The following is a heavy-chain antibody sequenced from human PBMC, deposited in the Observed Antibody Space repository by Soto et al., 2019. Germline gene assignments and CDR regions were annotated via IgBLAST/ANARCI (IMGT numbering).Heavy chain of an antibody. J-gene: IGHJ4*02. CDR2: IYYSGST. V-gene: IGHV4-59*01. Sequence: SETLSLTCTVSGGSISSYYWSWIRQPPGKGLEWIGYIYYSGSTNYNPSLKSRVTISVDTSKNQFSLKLSSVTAADTAVYYCATLDPVATDSGYDLTFDYWGQGTLVTVSS. D-gene: IGHD5-12*01. CDR3: ATLDPVATDSGYDLTFDY. CDR1: GGSISSYY.